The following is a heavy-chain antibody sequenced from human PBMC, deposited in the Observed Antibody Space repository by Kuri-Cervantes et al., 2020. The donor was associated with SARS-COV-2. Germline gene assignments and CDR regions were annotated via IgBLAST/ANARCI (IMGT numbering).Heavy chain of an antibody. D-gene: IGHD3-10*01. J-gene: IGHJ6*02. CDR1: GYTFTSYG. CDR3: ARALLLWFGELGLHAQSMDV. V-gene: IGHV1-18*01. CDR2: ISAYNGNT. Sequence: ASVKVSCKASGYTFTSYGISWVRQAPGQGLEWMGWISAYNGNTNYAQKLQGRVTMTTDTSTSTAYMELRSPRSDDTAVYYCARALLLWFGELGLHAQSMDVWGQGTTVTVSS.